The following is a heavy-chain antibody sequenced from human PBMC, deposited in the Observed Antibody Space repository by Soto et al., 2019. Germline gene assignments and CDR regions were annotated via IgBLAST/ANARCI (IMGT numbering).Heavy chain of an antibody. Sequence: QVQLQESGPGLVKPSGTLSLTCAVSGGSISSSNWWSWVRQPPGKGLEWIGEIHHSGSTNYNPSPTTRFPRSLDNAKNQFSLKLSSVTDAYMAVYYLAGGVVECQLVARWCGPWGQGSLVTVSS. D-gene: IGHD6-13*01. CDR1: GGSISSSNW. CDR2: IHHSGST. J-gene: IGHJ5*02. V-gene: IGHV4-4*02. CDR3: AGGVVECQLVARWCGP.